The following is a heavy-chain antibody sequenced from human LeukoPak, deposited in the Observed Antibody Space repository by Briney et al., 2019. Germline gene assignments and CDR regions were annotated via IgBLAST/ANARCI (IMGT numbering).Heavy chain of an antibody. J-gene: IGHJ4*02. Sequence: GGSLRLSCVASGFSISSDYMTWARQAPGKALEWVSLLYSDDSAYYPDSVKGRFTISRDNSKSTLHLQMDTLRTEDTAMYYCARDPWQGSTTLHWGQGIMVTVSS. CDR1: GFSISSDY. CDR3: ARDPWQGSTTLH. D-gene: IGHD1-26*01. CDR2: LYSDDSA. V-gene: IGHV3-66*02.